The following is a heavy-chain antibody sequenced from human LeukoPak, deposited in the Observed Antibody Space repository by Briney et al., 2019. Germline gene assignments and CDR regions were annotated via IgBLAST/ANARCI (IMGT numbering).Heavy chain of an antibody. V-gene: IGHV1-69*06. CDR3: ARGTKPILAAAARW. J-gene: IGHJ4*02. CDR1: GGTFSSYA. CDR2: IIPIFGTA. D-gene: IGHD6-13*01. Sequence: ASVRVSCKASGGTFSSYAISWVRQAPGQGLEWMGGIIPIFGTANYAQKFQGRVTITADKSTSTAYMELSSLRSEDTAVYYCARGTKPILAAAARWWGQGTLVTVSS.